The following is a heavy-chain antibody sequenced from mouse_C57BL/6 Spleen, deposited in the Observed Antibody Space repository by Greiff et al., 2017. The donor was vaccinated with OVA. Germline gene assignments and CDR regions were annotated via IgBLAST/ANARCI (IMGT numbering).Heavy chain of an antibody. CDR1: GYAFSSSW. V-gene: IGHV1-82*01. Sequence: QVQLQQSGTELVKPGASVKISCKASGYAFSSSWMNWVKQRPGKGLEWIGRIYPGDGDTNYNGKFKGKATLTADKSSSTAYMQLSSLTSEDSAVYFCARLLRWYFDVWGTGTTVTVSS. CDR3: ARLLRWYFDV. CDR2: IYPGDGDT. J-gene: IGHJ1*03. D-gene: IGHD1-1*01.